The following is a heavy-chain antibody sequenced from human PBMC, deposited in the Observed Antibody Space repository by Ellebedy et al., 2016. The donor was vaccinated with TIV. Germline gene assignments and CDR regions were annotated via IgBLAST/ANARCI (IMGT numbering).Heavy chain of an antibody. CDR3: ARGGRYWYFDL. D-gene: IGHD3-10*01. J-gene: IGHJ2*01. V-gene: IGHV1-18*01. CDR2: ISAYNGNT. Sequence: AASVKVSCKASGYTFTSHGISWVRQAPGQGLEWMGWISAYNGNTNYAQKLQGRVTMTTDTSTSTADMGLRSLRSDDTAVYYCARGGRYWYFDLWGRGTLVTVSS. CDR1: GYTFTSHG.